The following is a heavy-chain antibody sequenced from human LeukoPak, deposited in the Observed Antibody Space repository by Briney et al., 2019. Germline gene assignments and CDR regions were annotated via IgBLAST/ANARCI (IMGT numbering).Heavy chain of an antibody. CDR2: INHSGST. J-gene: IGHJ6*02. CDR3: AIGLVGRVRGSGSYYDYYYYGMDV. V-gene: IGHV4-34*01. CDR1: GGSFSGYY. D-gene: IGHD3-10*01. Sequence: SETLSLTCAVYGGSFSGYYWSWIRQPPGKGLEWIGEINHSGSTNYNPPLKRRVTISVDTSKNQFSLKLSSVTAADTAVYCCAIGLVGRVRGSGSYYDYYYYGMDVWGQGTTVTVSS.